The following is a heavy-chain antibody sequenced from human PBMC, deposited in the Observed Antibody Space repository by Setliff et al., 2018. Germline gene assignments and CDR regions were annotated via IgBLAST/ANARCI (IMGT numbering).Heavy chain of an antibody. CDR1: GGSISNSDYY. CDR2: VYYSGDT. V-gene: IGHV4-39*01. J-gene: IGHJ4*02. D-gene: IGHD7-27*01. Sequence: SETLSLTCSVSGGSISNSDYYWDWIRQPPGKGLEWIGRVYYSGDTYYIPSLLSRVTISVDTSKNQFSLKLSSVTAADTSVYFCARLRPNLPFDAWGQGALVTVSS. CDR3: ARLRPNLPFDA.